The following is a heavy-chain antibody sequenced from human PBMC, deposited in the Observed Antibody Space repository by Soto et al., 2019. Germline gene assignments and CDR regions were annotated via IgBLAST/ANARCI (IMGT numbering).Heavy chain of an antibody. CDR1: GFTRGGHG. CDR3: AKSCDILTGYYTLVGPGDY. V-gene: IGHV3-23*01. D-gene: IGHD3-9*01. J-gene: IGHJ4*02. CDR2: ISGSGGST. Sequence: GGSLRLWWAASGFTRGGHGVRWVRQAPGKGLEWVSAISGSGGSTYYADSVKGRFTISRDNSKNTLYLQMNSLRAEDTAVYYCAKSCDILTGYYTLVGPGDYWGQGTLVTVSS.